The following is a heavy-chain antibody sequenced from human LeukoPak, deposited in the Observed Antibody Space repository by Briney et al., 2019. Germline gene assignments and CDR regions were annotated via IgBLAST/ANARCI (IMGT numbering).Heavy chain of an antibody. D-gene: IGHD3-22*01. V-gene: IGHV4-34*01. CDR3: ARVTGYMIEDYFDY. Sequence: SETLSLTCAVYGGSFSGYYWRWIRQPPGKGLEWIGEINHSGSTNYNPSLKSRVTISVDTSKNQFSLRLSSVTAADTAVYYCARVTGYMIEDYFDYWGQGTLVTVSS. CDR1: GGSFSGYY. J-gene: IGHJ4*02. CDR2: INHSGST.